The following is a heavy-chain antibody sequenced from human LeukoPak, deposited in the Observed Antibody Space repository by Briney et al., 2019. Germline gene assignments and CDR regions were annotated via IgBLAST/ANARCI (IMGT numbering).Heavy chain of an antibody. Sequence: GESLKISCKGSGYSFTSHWIGWVRQMPGKGLEWMGIIYPGDSDTRYSSSFQGQVTISADKSISTAYLQWSSLKASDTAIYYCARRGSSANFDYWGQGTLVTVSS. D-gene: IGHD3-16*01. J-gene: IGHJ4*02. V-gene: IGHV5-51*01. CDR3: ARRGSSANFDY. CDR1: GYSFTSHW. CDR2: IYPGDSDT.